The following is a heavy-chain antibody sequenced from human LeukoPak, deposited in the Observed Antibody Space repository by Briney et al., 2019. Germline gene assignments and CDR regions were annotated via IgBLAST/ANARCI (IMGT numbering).Heavy chain of an antibody. J-gene: IGHJ4*02. Sequence: SETLSLTCAVYGGCFSGYYWSWIRQPPGKGLEWIGEINHSGSTYYNPSLKSRVTISVDSSKNQFSLKLTSVTAADTAVYYCATLGEYYDSSGYYYNWGQGTLVTVSS. CDR3: ATLGEYYDSSGYYYN. V-gene: IGHV4-34*01. D-gene: IGHD3-22*01. CDR1: GGCFSGYY. CDR2: INHSGST.